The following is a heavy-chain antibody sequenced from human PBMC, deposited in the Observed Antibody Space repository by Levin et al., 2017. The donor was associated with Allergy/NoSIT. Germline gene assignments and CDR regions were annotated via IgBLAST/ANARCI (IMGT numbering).Heavy chain of an antibody. CDR1: GGSFSGYY. CDR3: ARGAVLIAAATIYFDY. D-gene: IGHD6-13*01. V-gene: IGHV4-34*01. Sequence: SETLSLTCAVYGGSFSGYYWSWIRQPPGKGLEWIGEINHSGSTNYNPSLKSRVTISVDTSKNQFSLKLSSVTAADTAVYYCARGAVLIAAATIYFDYWGQGTLVTVSS. CDR2: INHSGST. J-gene: IGHJ4*02.